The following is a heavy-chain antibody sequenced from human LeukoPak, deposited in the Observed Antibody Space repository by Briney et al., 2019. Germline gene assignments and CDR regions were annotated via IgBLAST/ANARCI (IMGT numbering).Heavy chain of an antibody. CDR1: GGSFSGYY. CDR3: ARSLKDIVVVPAAYNWFDP. J-gene: IGHJ5*02. V-gene: IGHV4-34*01. D-gene: IGHD2-2*01. CDR2: INHSGST. Sequence: SETLSLTCAVYGGSFSGYYWNWIRQPPGKGLEWIGEINHSGSTNYNPSLKSRVTISVDTSKNQFSLKLSSVTAADTAVYYCARSLKDIVVVPAAYNWFDPWGQGTLVTVSS.